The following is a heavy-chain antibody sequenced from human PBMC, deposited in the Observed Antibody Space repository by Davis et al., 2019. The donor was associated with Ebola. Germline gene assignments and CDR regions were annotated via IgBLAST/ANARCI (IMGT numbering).Heavy chain of an antibody. CDR1: EFSFTNYW. D-gene: IGHD4-11*01. V-gene: IGHV5-51*01. J-gene: IGHJ6*02. CDR2: IFPGDFDT. CDR3: ARQVGYTNYEDV. Sequence: GESLKISCKGPEFSFTNYWIGWVRQMPGKGLEWMGIIFPGDFDTRYGPSFQGQVTISADKSISTAYLQWSSLKASDTAMYYCARQVGYTNYEDVWGQGTTVTVSS.